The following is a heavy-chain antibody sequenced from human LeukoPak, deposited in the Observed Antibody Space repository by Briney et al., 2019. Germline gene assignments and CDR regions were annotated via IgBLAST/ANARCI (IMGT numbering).Heavy chain of an antibody. Sequence: GGSLGLSCAASGFTFSSYDMHWVRQATGKGLEWVSAIGTAGDTYYPGSVKGRFTISRENAKNSLYLQMNSLRAGDTAVYYCAREKVVPAGVNYYYYGMDVWGQGTTVTVSS. D-gene: IGHD2-2*01. CDR2: IGTAGDT. J-gene: IGHJ6*02. CDR3: AREKVVPAGVNYYYYGMDV. CDR1: GFTFSSYD. V-gene: IGHV3-13*04.